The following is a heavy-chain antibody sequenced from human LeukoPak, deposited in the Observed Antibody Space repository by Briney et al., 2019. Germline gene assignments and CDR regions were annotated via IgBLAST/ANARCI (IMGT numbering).Heavy chain of an antibody. V-gene: IGHV3-23*01. CDR2: ISGSGGST. D-gene: IGHD3-10*01. CDR1: GLTFSNYA. J-gene: IGHJ4*02. Sequence: GGSLRLSCAASGLTFSNYAMSWVRQAPGKGLEWVSAISGSGGSTYYADSVKGRFTISRDNSKNTLYLQMNSLRAEDTAVYYCAKGLRGLIITFLDYWGQGTLVTVSS. CDR3: AKGLRGLIITFLDY.